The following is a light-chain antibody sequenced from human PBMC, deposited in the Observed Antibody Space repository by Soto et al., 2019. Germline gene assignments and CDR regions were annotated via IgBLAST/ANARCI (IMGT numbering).Light chain of an antibody. Sequence: EIVLTQSPGTLSLSPGERATLSCRASRSVPNNYVAWYQRQPGQAPRLLIYGASSRATDIPRRFSGTGSGTDFSLTITRLEPEDFAVYYCHQYGSSPPTFGLGTKVEI. CDR3: HQYGSSPPT. J-gene: IGKJ1*01. V-gene: IGKV3-20*01. CDR2: GAS. CDR1: RSVPNNY.